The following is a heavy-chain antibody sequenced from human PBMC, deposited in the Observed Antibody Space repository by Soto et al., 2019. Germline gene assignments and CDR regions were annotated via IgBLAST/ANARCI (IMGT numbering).Heavy chain of an antibody. CDR3: ARVPRVVAATPTAFDI. CDR2: ISAYNGNT. D-gene: IGHD2-15*01. Sequence: GASVKVSCKASGYTFTIYGIIWVRQAPGQGLEWMGWISAYNGNTNYAQKLQGRVTMTTDTSTSTAYMELRSLRSDDTAVYYCARVPRVVAATPTAFDIWGQGTMVTVSS. V-gene: IGHV1-18*01. J-gene: IGHJ3*02. CDR1: GYTFTIYG.